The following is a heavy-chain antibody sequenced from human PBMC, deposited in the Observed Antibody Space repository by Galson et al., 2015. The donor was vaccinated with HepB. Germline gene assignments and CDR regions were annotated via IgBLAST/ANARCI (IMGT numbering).Heavy chain of an antibody. CDR2: ISAYNGNT. CDR3: ARLLWFGELPHNWFDP. D-gene: IGHD3-10*01. CDR1: GYTFTSYG. Sequence: SVKVSCKASGYTFTSYGISWVRQAPGQGLEWMGWISAYNGNTNYAQKLQGRVTMTTDTSTSTAYMELRSLRSDDTAVYYCARLLWFGELPHNWFDPWGQGTLVTVSS. V-gene: IGHV1-18*01. J-gene: IGHJ5*02.